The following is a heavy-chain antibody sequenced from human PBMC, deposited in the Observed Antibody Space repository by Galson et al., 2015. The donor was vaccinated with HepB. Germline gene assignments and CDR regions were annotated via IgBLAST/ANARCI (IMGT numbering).Heavy chain of an antibody. CDR2: IYSGGST. D-gene: IGHD1-26*01. CDR1: GFTVSSNY. J-gene: IGHJ6*02. CDR3: ARDAPREGAGMDV. V-gene: IGHV3-53*01. Sequence: SLRLSCAASGFTVSSNYMSWVRQAPGKGLEWVSVIYSGGSTYYADSVKGRFTISRDNSKNTLYLQMNSLRAEDTAVYYCARDAPREGAGMDVWGQGTTVTVSS.